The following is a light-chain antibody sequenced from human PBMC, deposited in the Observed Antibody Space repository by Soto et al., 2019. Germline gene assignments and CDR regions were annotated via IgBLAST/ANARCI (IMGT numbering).Light chain of an antibody. V-gene: IGLV2-14*03. CDR1: SSDIGGYNH. CDR3: CAYTARTTRSRV. CDR2: DVD. J-gene: IGLJ3*02. Sequence: QSALTQPTSVSGSPGQSITISCTGVSSDIGGYNHVSWYQQHPGKVPRLIIYDVDNRPLGVSNRFSGSQSGNMASLTISGLQAEDEADYYCCAYTARTTRSRVFGGGTKLTVL.